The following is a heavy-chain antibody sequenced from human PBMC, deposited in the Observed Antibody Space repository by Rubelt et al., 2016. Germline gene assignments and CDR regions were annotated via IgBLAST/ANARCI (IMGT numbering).Heavy chain of an antibody. Sequence: QLQLQESGPGLVKPSETLSLTCTVSGGSISSSSYYWGWIRQPPWKGLEWIGSIYYGGSTYYNPSLKSRVTISVDTSKNQFSRKLSSGTAADTAGYYCARDQWSGLDPGGQGTLVTVSS. CDR1: GGSISSSSYY. CDR3: ARDQWSGLDP. J-gene: IGHJ5*02. D-gene: IGHD3-10*02. CDR2: IYYGGST. V-gene: IGHV4-39*07.